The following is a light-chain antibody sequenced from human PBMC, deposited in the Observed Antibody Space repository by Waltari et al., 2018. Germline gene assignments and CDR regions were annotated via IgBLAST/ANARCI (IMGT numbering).Light chain of an antibody. J-gene: IGKJ1*01. CDR1: QSVGRP. CDR3: QHYVRLPAT. V-gene: IGKV3-20*01. CDR2: GAS. Sequence: EIVLTQSPGTLSLSPGERATLSCRASQSVGRPLAWYQLKPGKAPRLLIYGASTRATGTPDRFSGSGSGTDFSLTISRLEPEDFAVYFCQHYVRLPATFGQGTRVEV.